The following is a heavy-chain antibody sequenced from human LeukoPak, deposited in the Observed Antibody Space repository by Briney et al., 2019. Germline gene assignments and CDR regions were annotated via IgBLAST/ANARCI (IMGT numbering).Heavy chain of an antibody. CDR2: IYYTGNT. Sequence: SETLSLTCTVSGDSITGYYWGWIRQPPGKGLEWIGNIYYTGNTYYNASLKSRVTISVDTSKNQFSLKLSSVTAADTAVYYCAREIRYSSSWYERYYYYYMDVWGKGTTVTVSS. V-gene: IGHV4-39*07. J-gene: IGHJ6*03. CDR1: GDSITGYY. D-gene: IGHD6-13*01. CDR3: AREIRYSSSWYERYYYYYMDV.